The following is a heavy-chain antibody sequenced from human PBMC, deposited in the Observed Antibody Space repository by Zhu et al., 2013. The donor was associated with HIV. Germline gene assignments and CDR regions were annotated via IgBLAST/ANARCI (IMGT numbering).Heavy chain of an antibody. CDR2: IDPRGGTT. V-gene: IGHV1-46*01. CDR1: GYSFIGNY. J-gene: IGHJ3*02. D-gene: IGHD3-22*01. Sequence: QVQLVQSGAEVKKPGASLNISCKASGYSFIGNYVHWVRQAPGHGLEWMGIIDPRGGTTSYAQKFQGRITVTRDTPTTTVYMEVRSLRSDDTAVYYCARDVSSYYYDSSGYYSDAFDIWGQGTMVTVSS. CDR3: ARDVSSYYYDSSGYYSDAFDI.